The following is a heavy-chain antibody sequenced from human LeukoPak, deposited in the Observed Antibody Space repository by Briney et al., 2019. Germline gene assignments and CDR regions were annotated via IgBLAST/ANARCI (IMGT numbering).Heavy chain of an antibody. CDR2: INPGGGST. J-gene: IGHJ4*02. CDR1: GYTFINYY. V-gene: IGHV1-46*01. CDR3: ARARTGDSDY. D-gene: IGHD7-27*01. Sequence: GASVKVSCKASGYTFINYYIHWVRQAPGQGLEWMGLINPGGGSTTYSQKFQGRVTMTRDTSTSTVYMELNSLRSEDTAVYYCARARTGDSDYWGQGTLVTVSS.